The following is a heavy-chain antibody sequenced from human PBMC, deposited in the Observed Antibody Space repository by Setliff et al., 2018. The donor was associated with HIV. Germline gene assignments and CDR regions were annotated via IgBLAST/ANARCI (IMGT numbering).Heavy chain of an antibody. CDR3: AREGADGY. V-gene: IGHV1-18*01. Sequence: ASVKVSCKASGYTFSNYAIIWVRQAPGQGLEWMGWISAYNGYTNYAQNLQGRVTMTTDTSTSTAYMELRSLRSDDTAVYYCAREGADGYWGQGTLVTVSS. CDR2: ISAYNGYT. J-gene: IGHJ4*02. CDR1: GYTFSNYA. D-gene: IGHD1-26*01.